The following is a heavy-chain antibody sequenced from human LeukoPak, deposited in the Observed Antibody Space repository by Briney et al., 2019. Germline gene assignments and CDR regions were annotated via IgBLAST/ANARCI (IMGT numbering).Heavy chain of an antibody. Sequence: SETLSLTCTVSGGSISSYYWSWIRQPPGKGLEWIGYIYYSGSTNYNPSLKSRVTISVDTSKNQFSLKLSSVTAEDTAVYYCASPQNGYSYGYYWGQGTLVTVSS. J-gene: IGHJ4*02. D-gene: IGHD5-18*01. CDR2: IYYSGST. CDR1: GGSISSYY. CDR3: ASPQNGYSYGYY. V-gene: IGHV4-59*01.